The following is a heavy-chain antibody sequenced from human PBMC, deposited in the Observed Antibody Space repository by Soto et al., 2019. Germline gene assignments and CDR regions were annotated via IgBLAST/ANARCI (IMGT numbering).Heavy chain of an antibody. D-gene: IGHD3-10*01. CDR1: GYTFTSYA. CDR3: ATVSQYYYGSGSSLTFVY. CDR2: INAGNGNT. V-gene: IGHV1-3*01. Sequence: ASVKVSCKASGYTFTSYAMHWVRQAPGQRLEWMGWINAGNGNTKYSQKFQGRVTITRDTSAGTAYMELSSLRSEDTAVYYCATVSQYYYGSGSSLTFVYWGQGTLVTVSS. J-gene: IGHJ4*02.